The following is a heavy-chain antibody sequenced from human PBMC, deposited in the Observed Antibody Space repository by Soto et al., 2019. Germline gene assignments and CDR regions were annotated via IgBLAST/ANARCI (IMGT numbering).Heavy chain of an antibody. J-gene: IGHJ6*02. CDR3: ARDLQYSWLFYGMDV. V-gene: IGHV4-31*03. CDR1: GGSISSGGYY. D-gene: IGHD2-15*01. Sequence: QVQLQESGPGLVKPSQTLSLTCTVSGGSISSGGYYWSWIRQHPGKGLEWIGYIYYSGSTYYNPSLKSRVTISVDASKNQFSLKLSSVTAADTAVYYCARDLQYSWLFYGMDVWGQGTTVTVSS. CDR2: IYYSGST.